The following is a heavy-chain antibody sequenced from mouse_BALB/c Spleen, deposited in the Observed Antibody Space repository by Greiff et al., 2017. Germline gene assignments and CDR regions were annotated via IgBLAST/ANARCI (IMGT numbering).Heavy chain of an antibody. CDR2: ISSGGST. CDR1: GFTFSSYA. Sequence: EVQVVESGGGLVKPGGSLKLSCAASGFTFSSYAMSWVRQTPEKRLEWVASISSGGSTYYQDSVKGRFTISRDNARNILYLQMSSLRSEDTAMYYCGIDYDGAYWGQGTLVTVSA. CDR3: GIDYDGAY. V-gene: IGHV5-6-5*01. J-gene: IGHJ3*01. D-gene: IGHD2-4*01.